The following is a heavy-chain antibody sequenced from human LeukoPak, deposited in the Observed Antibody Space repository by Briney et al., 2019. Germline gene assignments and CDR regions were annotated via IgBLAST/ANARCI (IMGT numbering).Heavy chain of an antibody. V-gene: IGHV1-69*04. CDR3: ARIREGYCSSTSCPYYFDY. J-gene: IGHJ4*02. CDR1: GGTFSSYA. CDR2: IIPILGIA. Sequence: SVKVSCKASGGTFSSYAISWVRQAPGQGLEWMGRIIPILGIANYAQKFQGRVTITADKSTSTAYMELSSLRSEDTAVYYCARIREGYCSSTSCPYYFDYWGQGTLVTVSS. D-gene: IGHD2-2*01.